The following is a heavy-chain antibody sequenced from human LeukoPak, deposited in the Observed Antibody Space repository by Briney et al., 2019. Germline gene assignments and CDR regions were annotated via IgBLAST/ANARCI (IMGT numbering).Heavy chain of an antibody. CDR3: ASMVYYDSSGYYPPEFDY. J-gene: IGHJ4*02. V-gene: IGHV3-30*19. Sequence: GGSLRLSCAASGFTFSSYGMHWVRQAPGKGLEWVAVIWYDGSNKYYADSVKGRFTISRDNSKNTLYLQMNSLRAEDTAVYYCASMVYYDSSGYYPPEFDYWGQGTLVTVSS. CDR2: IWYDGSNK. D-gene: IGHD3-22*01. CDR1: GFTFSSYG.